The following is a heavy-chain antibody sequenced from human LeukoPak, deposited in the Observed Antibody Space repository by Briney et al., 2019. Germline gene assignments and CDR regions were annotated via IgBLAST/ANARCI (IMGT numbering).Heavy chain of an antibody. CDR2: ISSSSSYI. V-gene: IGHV3-21*01. Sequence: GGSLRLSCAASGFTFSSYSMNWVRQAPGKGLVWGSSISSSSSYIYYADSVKGRFTISRDNAKNSLYLQMNSLRAEDTAVYYCARDINSDPTVIFDYWGQGTLVTVSS. D-gene: IGHD4-17*01. CDR3: ARDINSDPTVIFDY. CDR1: GFTFSSYS. J-gene: IGHJ4*02.